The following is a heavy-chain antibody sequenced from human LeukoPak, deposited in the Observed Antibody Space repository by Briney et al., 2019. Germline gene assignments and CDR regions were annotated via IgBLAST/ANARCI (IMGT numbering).Heavy chain of an antibody. Sequence: SETLSLTCAVYGGSFSGYYWGWIRQPPGKGLEWIGSIYYSGSTYYNPSLKSRVTISVDTSKNQFSLKLSSVTAADTAVYYCARSQPGTEYVAAVYYGMDVWGQGTTVTVSS. CDR3: ARSQPGTEYVAAVYYGMDV. D-gene: IGHD6-13*01. CDR2: IYYSGST. J-gene: IGHJ6*02. CDR1: GGSFSGYY. V-gene: IGHV4-39*01.